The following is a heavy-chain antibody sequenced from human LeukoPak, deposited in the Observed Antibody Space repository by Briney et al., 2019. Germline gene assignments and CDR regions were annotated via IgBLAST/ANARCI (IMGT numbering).Heavy chain of an antibody. CDR2: ISGSGARV. J-gene: IGHJ4*02. D-gene: IGHD3-16*01. CDR1: GFTFSTSA. CDR3: VIEGDGPYTVSSLFDF. V-gene: IGHV3-23*01. Sequence: PGGSLRLSCAASGFTFSTSAMSWVRQAPGKGLEWVSAISGSGARVHYADSVEGRFTISRGNSKNTLYLQMDNLRVEDTAVYYCVIEGDGPYTVSSLFDFWGQGTLVTVSS.